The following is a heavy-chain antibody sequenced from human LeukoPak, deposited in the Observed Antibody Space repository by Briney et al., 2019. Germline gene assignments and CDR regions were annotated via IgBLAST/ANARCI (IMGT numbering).Heavy chain of an antibody. J-gene: IGHJ4*02. Sequence: ASVKVSCKASGYTFTSYGISWVRQAPGQGLEWMGWISAYNGNTNYAQKLQGRVTMTTDTSTSTAYMELRSLRSDDTAVYYCARDRRGYSYGPRVTFDYLGQGTLVTVSS. D-gene: IGHD5-18*01. CDR3: ARDRRGYSYGPRVTFDY. V-gene: IGHV1-18*01. CDR2: ISAYNGNT. CDR1: GYTFTSYG.